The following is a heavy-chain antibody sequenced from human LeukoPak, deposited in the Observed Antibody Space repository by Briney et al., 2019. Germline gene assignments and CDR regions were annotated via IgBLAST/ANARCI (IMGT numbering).Heavy chain of an antibody. CDR3: ARDRLLHLYFDY. D-gene: IGHD2-15*01. CDR2: INHSGST. J-gene: IGHJ4*02. CDR1: GGSFSGYY. V-gene: IGHV4-34*01. Sequence: SDTLSLTCAVYGGSFSGYYWSWIRQPPGKGLEWIGEINHSGSTNYNPSLKSRVTISVDTSKNQFSLKLSSVTAADTAVYYCARDRLLHLYFDYWGQGTLVTVSS.